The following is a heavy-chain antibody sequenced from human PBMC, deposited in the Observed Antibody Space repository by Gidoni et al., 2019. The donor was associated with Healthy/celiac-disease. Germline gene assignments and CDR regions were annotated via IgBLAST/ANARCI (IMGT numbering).Heavy chain of an antibody. D-gene: IGHD6-19*01. CDR1: GFTLSRYA. J-gene: IGHJ6*02. V-gene: IGHV3-30-3*01. CDR3: ARDPRGGQWLVLSSYYYYGMDV. Sequence: QVQLVESGGGVVQPGRSLRLSCAASGFTLSRYAMNWVRQAPGKGLEWVAVISYDGSNKYYADSVKGRFTISRDNSKNTLYLQMNSLRAEDTAVYYCARDPRGGQWLVLSSYYYYGMDVWGQGTTVTVSS. CDR2: ISYDGSNK.